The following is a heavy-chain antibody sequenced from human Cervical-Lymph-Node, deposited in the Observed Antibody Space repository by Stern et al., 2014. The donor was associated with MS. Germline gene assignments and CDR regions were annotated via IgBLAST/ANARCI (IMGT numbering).Heavy chain of an antibody. Sequence: QVQLQESGPGLVKPSQTLSLTCTVSGGSISSGNYYWSWIRQPAGEGLEWIGRIYSSGSTQYNPSLKSRVTISAATPTNPFSPGLSSVTAADTAVYYCARGSYGVLTGNGGHGFEIWGQGTMVTVSS. CDR3: ARGSYGVLTGNGGHGFEI. V-gene: IGHV4-61*02. J-gene: IGHJ3*02. D-gene: IGHD3-9*01. CDR2: IYSSGST. CDR1: GGSISSGNYY.